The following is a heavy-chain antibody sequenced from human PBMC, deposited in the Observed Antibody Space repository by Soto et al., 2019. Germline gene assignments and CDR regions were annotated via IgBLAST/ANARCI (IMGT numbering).Heavy chain of an antibody. CDR1: GFTFSSYS. CDR2: FSSSSSTI. CDR3: ARAGSSSWTVGHDAFDI. D-gene: IGHD6-13*01. V-gene: IGHV3-48*02. J-gene: IGHJ3*02. Sequence: EVQLVESGGGLVQPGGSLRLSCAASGFTFSSYSLNCVRQAPGKGLAWVSEFSSSSSTIYYADSVKGRFTISRDNAKNSLYLKLNSLRDEDTAVYHCARAGSSSWTVGHDAFDIMGQGTMVVVTS.